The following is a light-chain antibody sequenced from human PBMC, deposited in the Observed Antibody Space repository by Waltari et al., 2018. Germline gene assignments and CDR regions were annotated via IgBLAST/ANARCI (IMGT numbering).Light chain of an antibody. Sequence: DIQMTQSPSTLSASAGDRVTITCRASQSLRSWLAWYQQKPGKAPKFLFHKASSLESGVPSRLSGSGSGTEFTLTISSLQPDDFATYYCQQYDTFPGAFGQGTTVEIK. J-gene: IGKJ1*01. CDR1: QSLRSW. CDR2: KAS. V-gene: IGKV1-5*03. CDR3: QQYDTFPGA.